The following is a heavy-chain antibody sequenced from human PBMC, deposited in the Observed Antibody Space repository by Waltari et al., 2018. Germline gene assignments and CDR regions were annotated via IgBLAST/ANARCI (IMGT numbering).Heavy chain of an antibody. CDR2: IYHSGRT. Sequence: QVQLQESGPGLVKPSETLSLTCAVSGYSISSGYYWGWIRQPPGKGLEWIGSIYHSGRTYYNPSLKSRVTISVDTSKNQFSLKLSSVTAADTAVYYCARYSLKDAFDIWGQGTMVTVSS. V-gene: IGHV4-38-2*01. CDR1: GYSISSGYY. CDR3: ARYSLKDAFDI. D-gene: IGHD2-21*01. J-gene: IGHJ3*02.